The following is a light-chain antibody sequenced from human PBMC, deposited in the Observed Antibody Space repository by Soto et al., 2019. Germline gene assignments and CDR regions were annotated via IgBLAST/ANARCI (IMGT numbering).Light chain of an antibody. CDR2: KAS. CDR3: QQYNSYSPYT. V-gene: IGKV1-5*03. Sequence: DIQMTQSPSTLSASVGDRVTITCRASQSISSWLAWYQQKPGKAPKLLIYKASSLESGVPSRFSGSGSGTEFTLTISSLQPDDFATYDCQQYNSYSPYTFGQGTKREIK. J-gene: IGKJ2*01. CDR1: QSISSW.